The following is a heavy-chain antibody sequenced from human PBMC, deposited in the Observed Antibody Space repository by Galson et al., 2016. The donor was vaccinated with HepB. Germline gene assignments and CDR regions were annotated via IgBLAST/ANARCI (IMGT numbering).Heavy chain of an antibody. CDR1: GFTFNNYW. Sequence: SLRLSCAASGFTFNNYWMSWVRQAPGKGLEPVANIKEDGSENYYVDSVKGRFTISRDNAKNSLSLEMNSLRAEDTAMYFCARDRGIYHEQHDYWGQGILVTVSS. CDR2: IKEDGSEN. J-gene: IGHJ4*02. D-gene: IGHD1/OR15-1a*01. V-gene: IGHV3-7*01. CDR3: ARDRGIYHEQHDY.